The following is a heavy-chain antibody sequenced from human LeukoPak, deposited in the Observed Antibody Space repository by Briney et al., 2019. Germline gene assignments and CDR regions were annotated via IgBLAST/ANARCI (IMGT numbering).Heavy chain of an antibody. CDR1: GGSISSYY. D-gene: IGHD5-24*01. CDR3: AALAGLGYKN. Sequence: SETLSLTCTVSGGSISSYYWSWIRQPPGKGLEWIGYIYYSGSTNYNPSLKSRVTISVDTSKNQFSLNLTSVTAADTAVYYCAALAGLGYKNWGQGTLVTVSS. J-gene: IGHJ4*02. V-gene: IGHV4-59*01. CDR2: IYYSGST.